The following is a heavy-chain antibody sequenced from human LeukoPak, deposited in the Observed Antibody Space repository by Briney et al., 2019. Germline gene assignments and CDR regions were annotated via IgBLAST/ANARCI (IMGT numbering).Heavy chain of an antibody. V-gene: IGHV4-34*01. J-gene: IGHJ5*02. D-gene: IGHD3-10*01. CDR2: INHSGST. CDR1: GGSFSGYY. Sequence: SVTLSLTCAVCGGSFSGYYWSWIRQPPGKGLEGVGEINHSGSTNHNPSLKSRVTISVDTSKNQFSLKLSSVTAAATAVYYCARHNRAPCYYGSGSYYRSWFDPWGQGTLVTVSS. CDR3: ARHNRAPCYYGSGSYYRSWFDP.